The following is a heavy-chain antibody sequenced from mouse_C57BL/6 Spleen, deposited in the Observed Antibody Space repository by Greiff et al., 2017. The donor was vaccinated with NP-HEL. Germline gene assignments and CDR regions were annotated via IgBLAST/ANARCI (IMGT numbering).Heavy chain of an antibody. D-gene: IGHD2-4*01. V-gene: IGHV5-6*01. J-gene: IGHJ4*01. CDR2: ISSGGSYT. CDR3: AGDYDENYYAMDY. Sequence: EVQLVESGGDLVKPGGSLKLSCAASGFTFSSYGMSWVRQTPDKRLEWVATISSGGSYTYYPDSVKGRFTISRDNAKNTLYLQMSSLKSEDTAMYYCAGDYDENYYAMDYWGQGTSVTVSS. CDR1: GFTFSSYG.